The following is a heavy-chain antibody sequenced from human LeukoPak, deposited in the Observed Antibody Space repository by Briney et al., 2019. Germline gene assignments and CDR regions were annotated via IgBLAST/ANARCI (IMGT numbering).Heavy chain of an antibody. D-gene: IGHD2-2*01. Sequence: SETLSPTCAVYGGSFSGYYWSWIRQPPGKGLEWIGEINHSGSTNYNPSLKSRVTISVDTSKNQFSLKLSSVTAADTAVYYCARGKDIVVVPADTGSGWFDPWGQGTLVTVSS. CDR1: GGSFSGYY. V-gene: IGHV4-34*01. CDR2: INHSGST. J-gene: IGHJ5*02. CDR3: ARGKDIVVVPADTGSGWFDP.